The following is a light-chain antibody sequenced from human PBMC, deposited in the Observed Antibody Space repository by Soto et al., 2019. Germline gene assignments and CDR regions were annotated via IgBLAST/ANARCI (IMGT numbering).Light chain of an antibody. V-gene: IGKV2-28*01. J-gene: IGKJ5*01. CDR2: LGS. Sequence: DIVMTQSPLSLPVTPGEPASISCRSNQSLLDRNGHNYLDWYLQRPGQSPQLLICLGSGRASGVPDRFSGSGSGTDFTLKISRVEADDVGVYYCMQALKPPITFGQGTRLEMK. CDR3: MQALKPPIT. CDR1: QSLLDRNGHNY.